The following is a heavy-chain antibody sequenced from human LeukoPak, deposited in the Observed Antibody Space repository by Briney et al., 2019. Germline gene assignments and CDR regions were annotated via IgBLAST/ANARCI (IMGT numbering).Heavy chain of an antibody. J-gene: IGHJ3*02. CDR2: MYTSGST. CDR1: GGSINSGNYY. V-gene: IGHV4-61*02. CDR3: ARYLGYCRGGSCLKWAFDI. D-gene: IGHD2-15*01. Sequence: SQTLSLTCTVSGGSINSGNYYWSWIRQPAGKGLEWIGRMYTSGSTNYNPSLKSRVSISVDTSKNQSSLKLTSVTAADTAGYYCARYLGYCRGGSCLKWAFDISVQGTMVTVSS.